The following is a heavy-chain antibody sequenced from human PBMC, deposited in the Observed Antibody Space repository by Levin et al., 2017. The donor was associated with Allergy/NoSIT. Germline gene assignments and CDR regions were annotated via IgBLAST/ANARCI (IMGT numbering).Heavy chain of an antibody. CDR3: AKELRYNSGWHDAFDI. CDR2: ISYDGSNK. D-gene: IGHD6-19*01. Sequence: PGGSLRLSCAASEFTFSNYGMHWVRQAPGKGLEWVAVISYDGSNKFYADSVKGRFTISRDNSKNTLYLQMNSLRAEDTAVYCCAKELRYNSGWHDAFDIWGQGTMVTVSS. J-gene: IGHJ3*02. CDR1: EFTFSNYG. V-gene: IGHV3-30*18.